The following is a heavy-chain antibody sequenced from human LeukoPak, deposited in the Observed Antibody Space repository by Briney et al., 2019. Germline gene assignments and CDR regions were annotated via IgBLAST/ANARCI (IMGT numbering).Heavy chain of an antibody. CDR1: GGSISSYY. CDR2: IYYSGST. CDR3: ARWSDEMTVVTPLAFDI. V-gene: IGHV4-59*08. D-gene: IGHD4-23*01. J-gene: IGHJ3*02. Sequence: PSETLSLTCTVSGGSISSYYWSWIRQPPGQGLERIGYIYYSGSTNYNPSLKSRVTISVDTSKNQFSLKLSSVTAADTAVYYCARWSDEMTVVTPLAFDIWGQGTMVTVSS.